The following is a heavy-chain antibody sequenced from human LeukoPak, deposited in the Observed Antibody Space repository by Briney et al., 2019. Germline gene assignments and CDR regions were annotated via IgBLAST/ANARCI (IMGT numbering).Heavy chain of an antibody. Sequence: SETLSLTCAVYGGSFSGYYWSWIRQPPGKGLEWIGEINHSGSTNYNPSLKSRVTISVDRSKNQFSLKLSSVTAADTAVYYCARVGSHYYGSGSYYIGSHGAFDIWGQGTMVTVSS. CDR2: INHSGST. CDR3: ARVGSHYYGSGSYYIGSHGAFDI. CDR1: GGSFSGYY. V-gene: IGHV4-34*01. J-gene: IGHJ3*02. D-gene: IGHD3-10*01.